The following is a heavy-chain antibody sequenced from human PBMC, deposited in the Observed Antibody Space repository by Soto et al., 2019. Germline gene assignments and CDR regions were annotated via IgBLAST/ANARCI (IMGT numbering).Heavy chain of an antibody. V-gene: IGHV4-61*08. CDR3: ARDRPIVATSGYGMDV. Sequence: WETLSLTCTVSGVTMTYGGYSWSWIRQSPGKGLEWIGYIGHRGSTNYNPSLKSRVSISVDTTKTQFSLNLTSVTAADTAVYYCARDRPIVATSGYGMDVWGQGTTVTVSS. CDR2: IGHRGST. CDR1: GVTMTYGGYS. J-gene: IGHJ6*02. D-gene: IGHD5-12*01.